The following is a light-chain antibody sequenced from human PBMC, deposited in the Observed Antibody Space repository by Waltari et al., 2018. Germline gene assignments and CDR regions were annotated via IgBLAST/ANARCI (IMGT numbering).Light chain of an antibody. V-gene: IGKV1-12*01. CDR1: QDVGSW. Sequence: DIQMTQSPSSVSASVGDRVTISCRASQDVGSWLAWYQQRPGKAPNLLIYTASNLQSGVPSRFSGSGYGTEFTLTINGLQPEDFATYFCQQTDSFPLTFGGGTKLEMK. CDR3: QQTDSFPLT. J-gene: IGKJ4*01. CDR2: TAS.